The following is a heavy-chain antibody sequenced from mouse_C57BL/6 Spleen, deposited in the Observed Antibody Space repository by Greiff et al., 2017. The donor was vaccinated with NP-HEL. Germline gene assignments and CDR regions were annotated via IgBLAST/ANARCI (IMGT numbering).Heavy chain of an antibody. CDR1: GFNIKDYY. Sequence: VQLQQSGAELVKPGASVKLSCTASGFNIKDYYMHWVKQRTEQGLEWIGRIDPEDGETKYATTIQGKATITADTSSNTAYLQLSSLTSEDTAVYYCARRYDSNYPGDYWGQGTSVTVSS. CDR3: ARRYDSNYPGDY. J-gene: IGHJ4*01. D-gene: IGHD2-5*01. V-gene: IGHV14-2*01. CDR2: IDPEDGET.